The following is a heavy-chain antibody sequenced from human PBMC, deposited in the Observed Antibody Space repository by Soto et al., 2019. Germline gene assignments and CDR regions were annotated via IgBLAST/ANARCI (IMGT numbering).Heavy chain of an antibody. CDR1: GFTFNTYE. D-gene: IGHD6-13*01. J-gene: IGHJ4*02. CDR3: VRDTMMASAAASLDY. CDR2: ISVSGNII. Sequence: VGSLRLSCAASGFTFNTYEFNWVRQAPGKGLGWISYISVSGNIIKYADSVKGRFTISRDNAENSLHLQMTNLRVDDTGIYFCVRDTMMASAAASLDYWGQGTQVTVSS. V-gene: IGHV3-48*03.